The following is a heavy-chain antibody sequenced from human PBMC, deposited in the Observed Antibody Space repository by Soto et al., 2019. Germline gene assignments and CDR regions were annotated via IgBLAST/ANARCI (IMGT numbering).Heavy chain of an antibody. CDR3: ARQGSNSSRRLSWFDP. CDR2: MHYSGAT. CDR1: GVSSSSSTYS. V-gene: IGHV4-39*01. D-gene: IGHD3-16*01. Sequence: LSLTCTASGVSSSSSTYSLGWIRQPPGKGLEWIGSMHYSGATYYNPSLKSRVSISVDTSKSQFSLKLTFVTAADTAVYFCARQGSNSSRRLSWFDPWGQGTLVTVSS. J-gene: IGHJ5*02.